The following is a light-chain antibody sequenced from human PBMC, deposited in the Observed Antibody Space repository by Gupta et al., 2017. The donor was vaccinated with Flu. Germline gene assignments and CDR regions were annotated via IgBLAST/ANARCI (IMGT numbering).Light chain of an antibody. Sequence: DIQMTQSPSTLSASVGDRVTITCRASQTISSWLAWYQQKPGKAPKLLISKASSLESGVPSRFSCSGSGTEFTLTISSLQPEDFATYYCQQYTSYQTFGQGTKLEIK. CDR2: KAS. CDR3: QQYTSYQT. V-gene: IGKV1-5*03. J-gene: IGKJ2*01. CDR1: QTISSW.